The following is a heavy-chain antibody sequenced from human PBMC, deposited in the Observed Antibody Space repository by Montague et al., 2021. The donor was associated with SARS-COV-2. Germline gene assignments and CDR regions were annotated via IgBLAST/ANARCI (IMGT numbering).Heavy chain of an antibody. D-gene: IGHD2-15*01. CDR2: INYSGST. J-gene: IGHJ6*02. CDR1: GGSISSYY. Sequence: SETLSLTCTVAGGSISSYYWSWIRQPPGQGLEWVGYINYSGSTNYNPSLKSRVTISMDTSKNQFYLNLSSVTAADTAVYYCARNLVVHYWYGMDVWGQGTTVTVSS. CDR3: ARNLVVHYWYGMDV. V-gene: IGHV4-59*01.